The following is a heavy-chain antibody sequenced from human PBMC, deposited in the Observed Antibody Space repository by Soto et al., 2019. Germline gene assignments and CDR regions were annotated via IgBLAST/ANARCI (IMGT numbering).Heavy chain of an antibody. D-gene: IGHD2-15*01. Sequence: QVQLVASGGGVVQPGRSLRLSCAASGFTFSSYAMHWVRQTPGKGLEWVAAISYDGSNEYYADAVKGRFAISRDNAKNTLYLQINGLRLDDTAVYYCASGDVVGVQNRQPHYYWGQGTQVTVSS. CDR1: GFTFSSYA. V-gene: IGHV3-30*09. CDR2: ISYDGSNE. J-gene: IGHJ4*02. CDR3: ASGDVVGVQNRQPHYY.